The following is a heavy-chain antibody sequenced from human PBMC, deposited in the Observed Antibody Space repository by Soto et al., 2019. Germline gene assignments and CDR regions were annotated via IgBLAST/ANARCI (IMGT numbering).Heavy chain of an antibody. J-gene: IGHJ4*02. D-gene: IGHD1-26*01. Sequence: ASVKVSCKASGGTFNSYTINWVRQAPGRGLEWVGQVVPMYDSVNYAENFQGRVTITADKSTKTAYMELTSLRSEDTALYFCASWRSYSGSYCFDYWGQGTLVTGLL. CDR3: ASWRSYSGSYCFDY. V-gene: IGHV1-69*06. CDR2: VVPMYDSV. CDR1: GGTFNSYT.